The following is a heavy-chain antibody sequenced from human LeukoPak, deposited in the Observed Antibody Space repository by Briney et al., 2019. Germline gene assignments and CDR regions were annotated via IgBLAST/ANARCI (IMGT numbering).Heavy chain of an antibody. CDR2: ISYDGSNK. V-gene: IGHV3-30*18. CDR1: GFTFSSYG. CDR3: AKPPFDY. J-gene: IGHJ4*02. Sequence: GRSLRLSCAASGFTFSSYGMHWVRQAPGKGLEWVAVISYDGSNKYYADSVKGRFTISRDNSKNTLYLQMNSLRAEDTAVYYCAKPPFDYWGQGTLVTVSS.